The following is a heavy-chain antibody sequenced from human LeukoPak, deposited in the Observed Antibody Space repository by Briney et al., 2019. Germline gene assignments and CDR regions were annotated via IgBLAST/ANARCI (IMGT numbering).Heavy chain of an antibody. V-gene: IGHV4-39*07. J-gene: IGHJ4*02. CDR1: GGSISSSSYY. CDR3: ARVPYYYGSGSYFI. Sequence: SETLSLTCTVSGGSISSSSYYWGWIRQPPGKGLEWIGSIYYSGSTYYNPSLKSRVTISVDTSKNQFSLKLSSVTAADTAVYYCARVPYYYGSGSYFIWGQGTLVTVSS. CDR2: IYYSGST. D-gene: IGHD3-10*01.